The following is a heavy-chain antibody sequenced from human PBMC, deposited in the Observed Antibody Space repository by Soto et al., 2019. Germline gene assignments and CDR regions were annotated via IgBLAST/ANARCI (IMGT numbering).Heavy chain of an antibody. CDR1: VFTFSDYY. V-gene: IGHV3-11*01. CDR3: ARVGSIAAAGTPDY. D-gene: IGHD6-13*01. CDR2: ISGSGSTI. Sequence: VGSLRLSCASSVFTFSDYYMSCFRHAPGKGLEWVSYISGSGSTIHDADSVKGRFTISRDNAKNSLYLQMNSLRAEDTAVYYCARVGSIAAAGTPDYGGQGTLVTV. J-gene: IGHJ4*02.